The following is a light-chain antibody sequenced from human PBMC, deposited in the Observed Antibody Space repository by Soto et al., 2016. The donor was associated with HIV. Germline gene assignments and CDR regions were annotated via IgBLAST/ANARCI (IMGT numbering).Light chain of an antibody. CDR3: QQSYSDPTWT. CDR2: AAS. J-gene: IGKJ1*01. V-gene: IGKV1-39*01. Sequence: DIQMTQSPSSLSASVGGGVTITCRASQSISTYLNWYQQKPGKAPKLLIYAASTLQSGVPSRFGGSGSGTDFTLTISSLQPEDFATYYCQQSYSDPTWTFGQGTKVEIK. CDR1: QSISTY.